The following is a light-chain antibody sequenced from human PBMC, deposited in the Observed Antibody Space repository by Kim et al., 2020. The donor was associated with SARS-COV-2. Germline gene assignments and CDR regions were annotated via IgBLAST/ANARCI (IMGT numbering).Light chain of an antibody. Sequence: CTLSSGYSNYKVDWYQQRPGKGPRFVMRVGTGGIVGSKGDGIPDRFSVLGSGLNRYLTIKNIQEEDESDYHCGADHGSGSNFVVVFGGGTQLTV. V-gene: IGLV9-49*01. CDR3: GADHGSGSNFVVV. CDR1: SGYSNYK. CDR2: VGTGGIVG. J-gene: IGLJ2*01.